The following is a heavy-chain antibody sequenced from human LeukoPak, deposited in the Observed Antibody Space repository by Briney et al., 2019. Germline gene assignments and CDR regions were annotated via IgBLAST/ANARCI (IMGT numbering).Heavy chain of an antibody. D-gene: IGHD2-2*01. CDR2: IYPGDSDT. CDR3: ARQGVMEGIVVVPAAKGWFDP. CDR1: GYSFTSYW. V-gene: IGHV5-51*01. Sequence: LGESLKISCKGSGYSFTSYWIGWVRQMPGKGLEWMGIIYPGDSDTRYSPSFQGQVTISADKSISTAYLQWSSLKASDTAMYYCARQGVMEGIVVVPAAKGWFDPWGQGTLVTVSS. J-gene: IGHJ5*02.